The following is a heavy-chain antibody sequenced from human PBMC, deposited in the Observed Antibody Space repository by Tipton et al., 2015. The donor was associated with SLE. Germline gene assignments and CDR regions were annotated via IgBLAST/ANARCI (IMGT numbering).Heavy chain of an antibody. Sequence: GLVKPSETLSLTCTVSVGSISSHYWSWIRQPPGKGLAWIGYIYTSGSTNYTPSLKSRVTISVDTSKNQFSLKLSSVTAADTAVYYCARSYGSGSGAFDIWGQGTMVTVSS. J-gene: IGHJ3*02. D-gene: IGHD3-10*01. CDR2: IYTSGST. V-gene: IGHV4-4*08. CDR1: VGSISSHY. CDR3: ARSYGSGSGAFDI.